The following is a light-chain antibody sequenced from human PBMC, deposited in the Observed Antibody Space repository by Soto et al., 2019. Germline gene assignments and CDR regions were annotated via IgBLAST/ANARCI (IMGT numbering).Light chain of an antibody. Sequence: QPVLTQPPSVSGAPGQRVTISCTGSSSNIGAGYEVHWHQQLPGTAPKLLIYGNTNRPSGVPNRFSGSKSGTAASLAITGLQAEDEADYYCQSYDSSLSAAVFGGGTQLTVL. J-gene: IGLJ7*01. CDR1: SSNIGAGYE. CDR2: GNT. V-gene: IGLV1-40*01. CDR3: QSYDSSLSAAV.